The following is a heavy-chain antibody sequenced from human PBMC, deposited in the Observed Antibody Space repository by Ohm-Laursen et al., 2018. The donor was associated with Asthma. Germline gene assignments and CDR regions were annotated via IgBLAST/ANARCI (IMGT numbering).Heavy chain of an antibody. V-gene: IGHV7-4-1*02. D-gene: IGHD3-3*01. CDR2: INTNTGNP. J-gene: IGHJ5*02. Sequence: GASVKVSCKASGYTFTSYAMNWVRQAPGQGLEWMGWINTNTGNPTYAQGFTGRFVFSLDTSVSTAYLQISSLKAEDTAVYYCASRNYDFWSGPIAFDPWGQGTLVTVSS. CDR3: ASRNYDFWSGPIAFDP. CDR1: GYTFTSYA.